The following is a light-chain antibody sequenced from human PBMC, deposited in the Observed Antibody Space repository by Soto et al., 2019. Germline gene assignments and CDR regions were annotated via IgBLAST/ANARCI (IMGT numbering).Light chain of an antibody. CDR2: GNS. J-gene: IGLJ1*01. Sequence: QSVLTQPPSVSGAPGQRVTISCTGSSCNIGAGYDVHWYQQLPGTAPKLLTYGNSNRPSGVPDRFSGSKSGTSASLAITGLQAEDEADYYCQSYDSSLSGRVFGTGTKLTVL. V-gene: IGLV1-40*01. CDR3: QSYDSSLSGRV. CDR1: SCNIGAGYD.